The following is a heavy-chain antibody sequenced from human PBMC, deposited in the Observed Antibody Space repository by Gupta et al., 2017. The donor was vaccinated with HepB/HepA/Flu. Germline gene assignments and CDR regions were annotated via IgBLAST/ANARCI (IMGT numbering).Heavy chain of an antibody. CDR3: ARDTLRSFQN. V-gene: IGHV3-7*01. Sequence: EVQLVEYGGGLVQPGGSLRLSCAASGCTFSSYWMSWVRQAPGKGLEWVANIKQDGSEKYYVDSVKGRFTISRDNAKNSLYLQMNSLRAEDTAVYYCARDTLRSFQNWGQGTLVTVSS. CDR1: GCTFSSYW. CDR2: IKQDGSEK. J-gene: IGHJ1*01. D-gene: IGHD4-17*01.